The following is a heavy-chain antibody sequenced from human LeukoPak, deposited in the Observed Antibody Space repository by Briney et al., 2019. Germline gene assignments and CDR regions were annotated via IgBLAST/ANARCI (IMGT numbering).Heavy chain of an antibody. V-gene: IGHV3-23*01. CDR2: INGGGER. D-gene: IGHD1-1*01. J-gene: IGHJ4*02. CDR1: GFDFTKYA. Sequence: GGSLRLSCAASGFDFTKYAMSWVRRAPARGLEWVSSINGGGERFYADSVKGRFTLSRDDSRNTVYLQLNNLRVEDTAVYYCTKANWLSNADAVWWGQGTLVTVSS. CDR3: TKANWLSNADAVW.